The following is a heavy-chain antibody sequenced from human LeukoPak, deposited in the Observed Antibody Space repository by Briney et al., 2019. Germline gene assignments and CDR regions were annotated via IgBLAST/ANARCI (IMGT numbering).Heavy chain of an antibody. Sequence: SQTLSLTCTVSGGSISSGGYYWTWIRQPAGKGLEWIGRIYTSGSTNYNPSLKSRVTISVDTSKNQFSLKLSSVTAADTAVYYCARAPLKYSSSTYYFDYWGQGTLVTVSS. D-gene: IGHD6-6*01. J-gene: IGHJ4*02. V-gene: IGHV4-61*02. CDR3: ARAPLKYSSSTYYFDY. CDR1: GGSISSGGYY. CDR2: IYTSGST.